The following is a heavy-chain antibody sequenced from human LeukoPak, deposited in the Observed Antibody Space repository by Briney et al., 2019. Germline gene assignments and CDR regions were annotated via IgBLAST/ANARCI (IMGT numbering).Heavy chain of an antibody. CDR2: IYYSGST. J-gene: IGHJ3*02. CDR3: ARSHHSRAYRPGNAFDI. CDR1: GGSISSGGYY. D-gene: IGHD1-14*01. V-gene: IGHV4-31*03. Sequence: SQTLSLTCTVSGGSISSGGYYWSWIRQHPGKGLEWIGYIYYSGSTYYNPSLKSRVTISVDTSKNQFSLKLGSVTAADTAVYYCARSHHSRAYRPGNAFDIWGQGTMVTVSS.